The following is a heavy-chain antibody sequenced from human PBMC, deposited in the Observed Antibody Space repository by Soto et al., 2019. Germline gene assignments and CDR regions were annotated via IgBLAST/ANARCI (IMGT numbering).Heavy chain of an antibody. Sequence: EVQLVESGGGLVQPGGSLKLSCAASGFTFSGSAMHWVRQASGKGLEWVGRIRSKANSYATAYAASVKGRFTISRDDSKNTAYLQMNSLKTEDTAVYYCTRRAEGMDVWGQGTTVTVSS. CDR3: TRRAEGMDV. CDR1: GFTFSGSA. CDR2: IRSKANSYAT. J-gene: IGHJ6*02. V-gene: IGHV3-73*02.